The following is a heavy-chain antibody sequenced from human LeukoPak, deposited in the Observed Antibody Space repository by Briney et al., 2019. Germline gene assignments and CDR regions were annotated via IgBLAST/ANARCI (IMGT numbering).Heavy chain of an antibody. CDR1: GFTFSNYA. CDR3: ARRSGIAVAGAFDY. D-gene: IGHD6-19*01. CDR2: ISGSGDST. Sequence: GGSLRLSCAASGFTFSNYAMRWVRRAPGKGLVWGSGISGSGDSTYYADSVKGRFTISRDNSKNTLYLQMNSLRAEDTAVYYCARRSGIAVAGAFDYWGQGTLVTVSS. V-gene: IGHV3-23*01. J-gene: IGHJ4*02.